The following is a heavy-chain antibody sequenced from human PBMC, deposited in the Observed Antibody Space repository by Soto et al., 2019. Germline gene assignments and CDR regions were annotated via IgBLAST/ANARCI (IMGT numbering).Heavy chain of an antibody. CDR2: IWYDGSNK. D-gene: IGHD6-19*01. CDR3: ARDPGIAVAEFDY. J-gene: IGHJ4*02. CDR1: GFTFSSYG. Sequence: LRLSCAASGFTFSSYGMHWVRQAPGKGLEWVAVIWYDGSNKYYADSVKGRFTISRDNSKNTLYLQMNSLRAEDTAVYYCARDPGIAVAEFDYWGQGTLVTVSS. V-gene: IGHV3-33*01.